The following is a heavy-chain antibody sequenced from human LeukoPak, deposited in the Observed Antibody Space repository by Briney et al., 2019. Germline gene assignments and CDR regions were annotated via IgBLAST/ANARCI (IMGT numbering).Heavy chain of an antibody. Sequence: SETLSLTCAVYGGSFSGYYWSWIRQPPGKGPEWIGEINHSGSTNYNPSLKSRVTISVDTSKNQFSLKLSSVTAADTAVYYCARLNFPYYYDSSGYGADYYYYYMDVWGKGTTVTVSS. J-gene: IGHJ6*03. CDR3: ARLNFPYYYDSSGYGADYYYYYMDV. D-gene: IGHD3-22*01. CDR2: INHSGST. V-gene: IGHV4-34*01. CDR1: GGSFSGYY.